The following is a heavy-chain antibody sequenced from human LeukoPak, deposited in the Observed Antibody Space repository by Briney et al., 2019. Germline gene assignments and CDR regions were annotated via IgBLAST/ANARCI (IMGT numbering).Heavy chain of an antibody. V-gene: IGHV3-15*01. CDR1: GGSISSYY. CDR2: IKSKTDGGTT. Sequence: PSETLSLTCTVSGGSISSYYWSWIRQPPGKGLEWIGRIKSKTDGGTTDYAAPVKGRFTISRDDSKNTLYLQMNSLKTEDTAAYYCTTSSSWRGDYYFDYWGQGTLVTVSS. J-gene: IGHJ4*02. D-gene: IGHD6-13*01. CDR3: TTSSSWRGDYYFDY.